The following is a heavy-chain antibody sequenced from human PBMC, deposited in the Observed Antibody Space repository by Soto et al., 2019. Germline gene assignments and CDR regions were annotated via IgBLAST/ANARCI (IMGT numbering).Heavy chain of an antibody. Sequence: EVQLVESGGGVIQPGGSLKLSCAASGFTVGNNYMSWVRQAPGKGLEWVSLIYSTGTTKYADSVKGRFTVSRDNAKNTLYLQMNGPSAEDTAVYYCAKDGRGSGSHYNSFGYWGQGTLVTVSS. J-gene: IGHJ4*02. CDR2: IYSTGTT. V-gene: IGHV3-53*01. CDR1: GFTVGNNY. CDR3: AKDGRGSGSHYNSFGY. D-gene: IGHD3-10*01.